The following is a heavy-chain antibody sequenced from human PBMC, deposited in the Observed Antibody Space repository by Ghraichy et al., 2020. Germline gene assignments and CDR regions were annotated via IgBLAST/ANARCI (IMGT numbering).Heavy chain of an antibody. J-gene: IGHJ4*02. CDR2: ISVNGDTT. D-gene: IGHD1-14*01. CDR1: GFTFSSFA. V-gene: IGHV3-23*01. CDR3: AKVVTNHLGVVGYYFDY. Sequence: GSLRLSCAASGFTFSSFAMSWARQAPGKGLEWVSAISVNGDTTYYADSVKGRFTISRDISKNTLYLQMNSLRSEDTAVYYCAKVVTNHLGVVGYYFDYWGQGTLVTVSS.